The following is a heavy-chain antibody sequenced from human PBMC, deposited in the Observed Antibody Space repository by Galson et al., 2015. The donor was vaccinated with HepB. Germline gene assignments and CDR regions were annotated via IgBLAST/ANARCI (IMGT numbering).Heavy chain of an antibody. CDR2: IIPILGLA. V-gene: IGHV1-69*02. CDR1: GGTFSSYT. D-gene: IGHD6-19*01. J-gene: IGHJ6*03. CDR3: ARGIAVAGNYYYYYMDV. Sequence: SVKVSCKASGGTFSSYTISWVRQAPGQGLEWMGRIIPILGLANYAQKFQGRVTITADKSTSTAYMELSSLRSEDTAVYYCARGIAVAGNYYYYYMDVWGKGTTVTVSS.